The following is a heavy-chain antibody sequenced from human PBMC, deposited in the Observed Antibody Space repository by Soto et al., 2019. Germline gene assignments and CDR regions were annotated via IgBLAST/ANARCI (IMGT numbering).Heavy chain of an antibody. CDR2: ISGSGLNT. V-gene: IGHV3-23*01. CDR1: GFTFSSYA. D-gene: IGHD3-10*01. J-gene: IGHJ4*02. Sequence: EVQLLESGGGLVQPGGSLTLSCAASGFTFSSYAMSWVRQAPGKGLEWVSAISGSGLNTYYAESVKGRFTISRDNSKNTLYLQLTSLRGEDTAIYYCAKAFPPYYGSGSSYYFTFWGQGTLVTVSS. CDR3: AKAFPPYYGSGSSYYFTF.